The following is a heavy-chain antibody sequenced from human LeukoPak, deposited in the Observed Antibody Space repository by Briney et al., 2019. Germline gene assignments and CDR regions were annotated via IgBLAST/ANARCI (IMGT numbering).Heavy chain of an antibody. CDR1: GFPLTFSTYN. D-gene: IGHD3-10*01. CDR2: ISNVGSTI. Sequence: GGSLRLSCVASGFPLTFSTYNMKWVRQAPGKGLEWISYISNVGSTIYYADSVRGRFTISRDNAKNSLYLQMNGLRAEDTAVYYCARELYRGLGNWFGPWGQGTLVTVSS. CDR3: ARELYRGLGNWFGP. J-gene: IGHJ5*01. V-gene: IGHV3-48*04.